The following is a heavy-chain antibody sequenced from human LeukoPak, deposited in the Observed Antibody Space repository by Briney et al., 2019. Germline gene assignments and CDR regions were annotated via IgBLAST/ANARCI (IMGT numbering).Heavy chain of an antibody. Sequence: GASVKVSCKASGYTFTGYYMPWVRQAPGQGLKWMGRINPNSGGTNYAQKFQGRVTMTRDTSISTAYMELSRLRSDDTAVYYCARDYDFWSGYYWDYWGQGTLVTVSS. CDR2: INPNSGGT. CDR3: ARDYDFWSGYYWDY. D-gene: IGHD3-3*01. V-gene: IGHV1-2*06. CDR1: GYTFTGYY. J-gene: IGHJ4*02.